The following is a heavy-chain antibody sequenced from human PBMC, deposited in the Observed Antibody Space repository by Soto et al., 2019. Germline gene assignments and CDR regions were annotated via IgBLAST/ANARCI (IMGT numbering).Heavy chain of an antibody. V-gene: IGHV3-30-3*01. J-gene: IGHJ5*02. D-gene: IGHD3-22*01. Sequence: GGSLRLSCAASGFTFSSYAIHWVRQAPGKGLEWVAVISYDGSNKYYADSVKGRFTISRDNSKNTLYLQMNSLRAEDTAVYYCARDNYYDSSGYTHWFDPWGQGTLVTVSS. CDR1: GFTFSSYA. CDR2: ISYDGSNK. CDR3: ARDNYYDSSGYTHWFDP.